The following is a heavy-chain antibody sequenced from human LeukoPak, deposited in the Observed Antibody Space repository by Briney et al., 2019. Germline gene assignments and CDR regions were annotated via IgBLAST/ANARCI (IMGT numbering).Heavy chain of an antibody. J-gene: IGHJ3*02. V-gene: IGHV4-34*01. D-gene: IGHD2-2*01. Sequence: SETLSLTSAVYGGSFSGYYWSWIRQPPGKGLECIWEINHSGSTNYNPSLKSRSTISVDTSKNQFSLKLSSVPAADTVVYYCARGRGGCSSTSCPRAFDIWGKGTMVTVSS. CDR1: GGSFSGYY. CDR2: INHSGST. CDR3: ARGRGGCSSTSCPRAFDI.